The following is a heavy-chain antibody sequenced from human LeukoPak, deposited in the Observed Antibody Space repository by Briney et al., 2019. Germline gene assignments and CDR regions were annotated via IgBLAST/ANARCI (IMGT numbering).Heavy chain of an antibody. Sequence: GGSLRLSCAASGFTFSSYAMSWVRQAPGKGLEWVSAISGSGGSTYYADSVKGRFTISRDNSKNTLYLQMNSLRAEDTAVYYCAKTPDLQWLGPWYYYGMDVWGQGTTVTVSS. J-gene: IGHJ6*02. V-gene: IGHV3-23*01. CDR2: ISGSGGST. CDR1: GFTFSSYA. D-gene: IGHD6-19*01. CDR3: AKTPDLQWLGPWYYYGMDV.